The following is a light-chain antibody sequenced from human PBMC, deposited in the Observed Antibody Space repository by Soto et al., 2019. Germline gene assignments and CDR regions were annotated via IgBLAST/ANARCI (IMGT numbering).Light chain of an antibody. Sequence: EIVLTQSPTTLSLSPGERATLSCRASQSVSSNLAWYQQKPGQAPRLLIYGASTRATGIPARFSGSGSETEFTLTISSLQSEDFAVYYCQQYHDWPRTFGQGTKVDIK. CDR2: GAS. CDR1: QSVSSN. J-gene: IGKJ2*01. CDR3: QQYHDWPRT. V-gene: IGKV3-15*01.